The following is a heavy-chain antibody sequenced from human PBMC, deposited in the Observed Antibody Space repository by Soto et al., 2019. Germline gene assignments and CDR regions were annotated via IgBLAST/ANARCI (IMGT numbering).Heavy chain of an antibody. CDR3: ARDWPDTYCGGDCPLGYYYHGMDV. J-gene: IGHJ6*02. Sequence: QVQLVQSGAELKKPGASVSLSCKASGFSFNTYYIHWVRQSPGEGLQWMGVINPSNGSTSFPQKFQGRVSMTADMSTTTVYLELSSLKSEDTAVYFCARDWPDTYCGGDCPLGYYYHGMDVWGQGTAVTVSS. D-gene: IGHD2-21*02. CDR2: INPSNGST. CDR1: GFSFNTYY. V-gene: IGHV1-46*02.